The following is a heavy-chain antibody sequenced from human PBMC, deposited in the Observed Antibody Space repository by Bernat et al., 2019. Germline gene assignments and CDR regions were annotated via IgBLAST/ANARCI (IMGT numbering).Heavy chain of an antibody. CDR1: GFTFSDYY. CDR2: ISSSSSYT. Sequence: QVQLVESGGGLVKPGGSLRLSCAASGFTFSDYYMSWIRQAPGKGLEWVSYISSSSSYTNYADSVKGRFTISRDNAKNSLYLQMNSLRAEDTAVYYCARDRRQDFLMTYYYYYMDVWGKGTTVTVSS. D-gene: IGHD3-3*01. CDR3: ARDRRQDFLMTYYYYYMDV. V-gene: IGHV3-11*06. J-gene: IGHJ6*03.